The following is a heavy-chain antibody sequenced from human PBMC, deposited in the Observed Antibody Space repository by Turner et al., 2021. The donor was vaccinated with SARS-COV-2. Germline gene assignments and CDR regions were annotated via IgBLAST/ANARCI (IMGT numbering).Heavy chain of an antibody. CDR3: AKTHGAAAGTFDY. Sequence: EVKLLESGGGLVQPGGSLRLSCAASGVTFRSYANSSGRQAAGEGVGWVSAFSGSGGKTYYDDSVKGRFTISKNNSKNTLYLQMNSLRAEDTAVYYCAKTHGAAAGTFDYWGQGTLVTVSS. CDR2: FSGSGGKT. V-gene: IGHV3-23*01. J-gene: IGHJ4*02. D-gene: IGHD6-13*01. CDR1: GVTFRSYA.